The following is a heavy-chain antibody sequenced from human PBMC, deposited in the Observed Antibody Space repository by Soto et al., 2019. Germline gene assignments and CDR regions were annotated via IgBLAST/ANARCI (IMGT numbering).Heavy chain of an antibody. CDR1: GYAFTGYY. CDR3: ARDSSSWYNGDMDV. J-gene: IGHJ6*02. Sequence: QVQLVQSGAEVKKPGASVEVSCKASGYAFTGYYIHWVRQAPGQGLEWMGWINANSGGTNYAQKFEERVTMTSDTSITTAYMELQRLKSDDTAVYYCARDSSSWYNGDMDVLGQGTTVTVSS. CDR2: INANSGGT. V-gene: IGHV1-2*02. D-gene: IGHD3-22*01.